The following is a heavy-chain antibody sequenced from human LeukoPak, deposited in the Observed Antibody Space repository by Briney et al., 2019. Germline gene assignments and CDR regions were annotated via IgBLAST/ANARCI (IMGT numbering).Heavy chain of an antibody. V-gene: IGHV1-24*01. CDR3: ATAPNYYDSSGYSDI. CDR2: FDPEDGET. Sequence: ASVKVSCKVSGYTLTELSMHWVRQAPGKGLEWMGGFDPEDGETIYAQKFQGRVTMTEDTSTDTAYMELSSLRSGDTAVYYCATAPNYYDSSGYSDIWGQGTMVTVSS. D-gene: IGHD3-22*01. J-gene: IGHJ3*02. CDR1: GYTLTELS.